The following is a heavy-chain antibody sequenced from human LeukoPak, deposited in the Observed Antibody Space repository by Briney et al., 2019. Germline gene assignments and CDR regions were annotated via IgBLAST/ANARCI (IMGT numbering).Heavy chain of an antibody. Sequence: SETLSLTCSVSDGSVSRSGYYWGWIRQSPGKGLEWIGSIYYSGSTNYNPSLKSRVTISVDTSKNQFSLKLTSVTAADTAVYYCARHDINYDADGFDVWGQGTMVTVSS. CDR2: IYYSGST. D-gene: IGHD3-22*01. CDR3: ARHDINYDADGFDV. V-gene: IGHV4-39*01. CDR1: DGSVSRSGYY. J-gene: IGHJ3*01.